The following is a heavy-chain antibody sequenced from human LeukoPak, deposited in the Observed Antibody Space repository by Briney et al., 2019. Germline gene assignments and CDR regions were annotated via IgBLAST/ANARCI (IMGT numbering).Heavy chain of an antibody. V-gene: IGHV4-59*08. J-gene: IGHJ4*02. CDR1: GGSISSYY. CDR2: IYYSGST. Sequence: SETLSLTCTVSGGSISSYYWSWIRQPPGKGLEWIGYIYYSGSTNYNPSLKSRVTISVDTSKNQFSLKLSSVTAADTAVYYCAGGWVTYYYDSSGYADYWGQGTLVTVSS. D-gene: IGHD3-22*01. CDR3: AGGWVTYYYDSSGYADY.